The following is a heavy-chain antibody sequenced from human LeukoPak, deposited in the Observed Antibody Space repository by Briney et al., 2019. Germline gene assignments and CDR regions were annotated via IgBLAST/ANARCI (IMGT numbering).Heavy chain of an antibody. CDR2: ITSGYST. V-gene: IGHV3-23*01. CDR1: GFTFTSYD. Sequence: GGSLRLSCAASGFTFTSYDMSWVRQAPGKGLEWVSSITSGYSTYYADSVKGRFTISRDNSTNTLYLQMNSMRAEDTAVYYCTKGSHMDVWGKGTTVTVSS. J-gene: IGHJ6*03. CDR3: TKGSHMDV.